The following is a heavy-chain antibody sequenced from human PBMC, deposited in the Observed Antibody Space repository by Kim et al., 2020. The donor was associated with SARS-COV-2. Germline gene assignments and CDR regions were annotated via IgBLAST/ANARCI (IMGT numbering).Heavy chain of an antibody. CDR2: IYYSGST. CDR1: GGSISSSSYY. CDR3: ARHSSSDSLIFDY. D-gene: IGHD6-6*01. J-gene: IGHJ4*02. V-gene: IGHV4-39*01. Sequence: SETLSLTCTVSGGSISSSSYYWGWIRQPPGKGLEWIGSIYYSGSTYYNPSLKSRVTISVDTSKNQFSLKLSSVTAADTAVYYCARHSSSDSLIFDYWGQGTLVTVSS.